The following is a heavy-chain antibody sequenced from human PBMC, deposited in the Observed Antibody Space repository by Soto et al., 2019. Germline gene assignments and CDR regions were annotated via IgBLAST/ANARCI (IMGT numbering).Heavy chain of an antibody. CDR3: ARPEGGYCSSTSCYFDY. D-gene: IGHD2-2*01. CDR1: GFTFSSYG. J-gene: IGHJ4*02. Sequence: QVQLVESGGGVVQPGRSLRLSCAASGFTFSSYGMHWVRQAPGKGLEWVAVIWYDGSNKYYADSVKGRFTISRDNSKNTLYLQMNSLRAEDTAVYYCARPEGGYCSSTSCYFDYWGQGTLVTVSS. CDR2: IWYDGSNK. V-gene: IGHV3-33*01.